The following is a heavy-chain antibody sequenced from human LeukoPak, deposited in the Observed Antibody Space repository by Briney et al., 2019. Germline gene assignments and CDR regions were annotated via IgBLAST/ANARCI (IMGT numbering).Heavy chain of an antibody. Sequence: SETLSLTCAVYGGSFSGYYWSWIRQPPGKGLEWIGEINHSGSTNYNPSLKSRVTISVDTSKNQFSLKLSSVTAADTAVYYCARVGGSGWYVVENWFDPWGQGTLVTVSS. J-gene: IGHJ5*02. CDR2: INHSGST. CDR1: GGSFSGYY. D-gene: IGHD6-13*01. V-gene: IGHV4-34*01. CDR3: ARVGGSGWYVVENWFDP.